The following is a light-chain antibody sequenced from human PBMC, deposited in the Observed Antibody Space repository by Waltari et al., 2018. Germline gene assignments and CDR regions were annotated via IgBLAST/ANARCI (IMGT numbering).Light chain of an antibody. J-gene: IGKJ1*01. CDR3: QQYHSYPWA. Sequence: DIQMTQSPSTLSASLGDRVTLTCRASQTIGNFLAWYQHKPGEAPKLLIYEAFTLESGVPSKFSGSGSGTDFTLTISDLQPDDFASYYCQQYHSYPWAFGQGTKVEIK. CDR2: EAF. V-gene: IGKV1-5*01. CDR1: QTIGNF.